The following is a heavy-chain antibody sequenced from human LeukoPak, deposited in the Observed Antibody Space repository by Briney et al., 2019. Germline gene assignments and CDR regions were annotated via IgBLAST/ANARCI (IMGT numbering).Heavy chain of an antibody. V-gene: IGHV3-23*01. J-gene: IGHJ6*04. CDR2: ISGSGGST. CDR3: AKDLSIPLQHLVVPAGPVGYGGMDV. CDR1: GFTFSSYA. Sequence: PGGSLRLSCAASGFTFSSYAMSWVRQAPGKGLEWVSAISGSGGSTYYADSVKGRFTISRDNSKNTLYLQMNSLRAEDTAVYYCAKDLSIPLQHLVVPAGPVGYGGMDVWGKGTTVTVSS. D-gene: IGHD2-2*01.